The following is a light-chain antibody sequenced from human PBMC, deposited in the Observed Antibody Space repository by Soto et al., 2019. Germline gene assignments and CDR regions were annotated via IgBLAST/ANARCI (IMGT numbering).Light chain of an antibody. CDR1: QSVSSSF. Sequence: EIVLTQSPVTLSLSPWGRATLSCRASQSVSSSFLAWYQQKPGQAPRLLIYGASTRATGIPARLSGSGSGTEFTLTISSLQSEDFAVYYCQQYNNWPRTFGQGTKVDIK. V-gene: IGKV3-15*01. CDR3: QQYNNWPRT. CDR2: GAS. J-gene: IGKJ1*01.